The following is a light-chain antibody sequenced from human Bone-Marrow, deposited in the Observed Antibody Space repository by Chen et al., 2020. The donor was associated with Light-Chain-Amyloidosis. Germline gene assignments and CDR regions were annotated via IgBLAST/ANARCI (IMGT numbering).Light chain of an antibody. CDR1: NIGSTS. V-gene: IGLV3-21*02. J-gene: IGLJ3*02. CDR3: QVWDRSSDHPV. Sequence: SHVLTQPSSVSVAPGQTATIACGGNNIGSTSVHWYQQTPGQAPLLVVYDDSDRPSGIPERLSGSNSGNTATLTISRVEAGDEADYYCQVWDRSSDHPVFGGGTKLTVL. CDR2: DDS.